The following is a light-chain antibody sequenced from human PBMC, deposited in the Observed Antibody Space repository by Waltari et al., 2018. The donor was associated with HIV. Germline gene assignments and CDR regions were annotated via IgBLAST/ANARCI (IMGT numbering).Light chain of an antibody. Sequence: GDRVTITCRASQGIRDYLAWYQQKVGKAPKLLIYAASTLQSGVPSRFSGSGSGTEFTLTISSLQPEDFATYYCQQLNSYPLTFGPGTKVDLK. CDR3: QQLNSYPLT. CDR1: QGIRDY. J-gene: IGKJ3*01. V-gene: IGKV1-9*01. CDR2: AAS.